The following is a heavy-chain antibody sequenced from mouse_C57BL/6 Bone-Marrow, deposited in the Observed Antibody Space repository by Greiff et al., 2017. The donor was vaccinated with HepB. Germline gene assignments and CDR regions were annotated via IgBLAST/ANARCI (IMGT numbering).Heavy chain of an antibody. CDR2: ISSGGSYT. D-gene: IGHD1-1*01. V-gene: IGHV5-6*01. Sequence: EVKLMESGGDLVKPGGSLTLSCAASGFTFSSYGMSWVRQTPDKRLEWVATISSGGSYTYYPDSVKGRFTISRDNAKNTLYLQMSSLKSEDTAMYYCARHGITTVVATPLNFDVWGTGTTVTVSS. J-gene: IGHJ1*03. CDR3: ARHGITTVVATPLNFDV. CDR1: GFTFSSYG.